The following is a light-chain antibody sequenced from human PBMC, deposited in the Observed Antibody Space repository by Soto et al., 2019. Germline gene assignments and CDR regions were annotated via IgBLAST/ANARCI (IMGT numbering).Light chain of an antibody. J-gene: IGKJ4*01. Sequence: DIQMTQSPSTLSASVGDRVTITCRASPPISSWLAWYQQKPGKAPKLLIYKASSLESGVASRFSGSGSGTEFTLTISSLQPDDFAIYYCQQYKSFSLTFGGGTKVEIK. CDR1: PPISSW. CDR2: KAS. V-gene: IGKV1-5*03. CDR3: QQYKSFSLT.